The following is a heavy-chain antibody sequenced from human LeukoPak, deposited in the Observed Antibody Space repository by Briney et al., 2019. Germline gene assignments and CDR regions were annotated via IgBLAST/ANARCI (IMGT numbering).Heavy chain of an antibody. D-gene: IGHD3-22*01. CDR2: IKSKTDGGTT. V-gene: IGHV3-15*01. J-gene: IGHJ5*02. CDR3: TTADYYDSSGYYPNWFDP. Sequence: GGSLRLSCAASGFTFSNAWMSWVRQAPGKGLEWVGRIKSKTDGGTTGYAAPVKGRFTISRDDSKNTLYLQMNSLKTEDTAVYYCTTADYYDSSGYYPNWFDPWGQGTLVTVSS. CDR1: GFTFSNAW.